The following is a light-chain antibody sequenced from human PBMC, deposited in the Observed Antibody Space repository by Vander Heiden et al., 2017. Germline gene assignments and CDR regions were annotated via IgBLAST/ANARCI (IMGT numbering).Light chain of an antibody. CDR1: QSISSW. V-gene: IGKV1-5*03. CDR3: QQYNSYWWT. J-gene: IGKJ1*01. Sequence: DIQMTQSPSTLSASVGDRVTITCRASQSISSWLAWYQQKPGKAPKLLIYKASSLESGVPSRFSGSGSGTEFTLTISSLQPDDFATYYCQQYNSYWWTFGQGTKVXIK. CDR2: KAS.